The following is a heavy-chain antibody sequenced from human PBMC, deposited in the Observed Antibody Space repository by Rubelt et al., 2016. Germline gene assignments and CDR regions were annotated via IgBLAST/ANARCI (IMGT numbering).Heavy chain of an antibody. CDR2: FSGNSANI. J-gene: IGHJ4*02. CDR1: GFTFSSTT. V-gene: IGHV3-21*01. D-gene: IGHD3-22*01. Sequence: EVHLVESGGGLVKPGGSLRLSCAASGFTFSSTTMNWVRQGPGKGLEWVSSFSGNSANIYYADSVRGRFTISRDNASNSLFLQMNSLRAGDTGVYYCGRGYDDSSDSYSGAFWGQGALVTVSS. CDR3: GRGYDDSSDSYSGAF.